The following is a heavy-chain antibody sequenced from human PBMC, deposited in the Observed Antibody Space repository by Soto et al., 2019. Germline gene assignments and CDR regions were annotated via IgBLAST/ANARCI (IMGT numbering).Heavy chain of an antibody. J-gene: IGHJ4*02. CDR3: ARGGGDGYNQYYFDY. Sequence: GGSLRLSCAASGFTFRSYSMNWVRQAPGKGLEWVSSISSSSYIYYADSVKGRFTISRDNAKNSLYLQMNSLRAEDTAVYYCARGGGDGYNQYYFDYWGQGTLVTVSS. D-gene: IGHD3-16*01. CDR2: ISSSSYI. CDR1: GFTFRSYS. V-gene: IGHV3-21*01.